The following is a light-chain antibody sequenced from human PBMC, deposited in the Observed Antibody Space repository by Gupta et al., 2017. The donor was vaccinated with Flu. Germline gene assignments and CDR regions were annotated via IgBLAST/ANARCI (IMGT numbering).Light chain of an antibody. CDR2: AAS. CDR3: KQTYFTPLT. V-gene: IGKV1-39*01. Sequence: DIQLTQSPSSLSASVGDRVTITCRASQSISSYLNWYQQKPGKAPKLLIFAASSLQTGVPSRFSGSGSGTDFTLTISSLQPEDFAAYYCKQTYFTPLTFGGGTKVEI. J-gene: IGKJ4*01. CDR1: QSISSY.